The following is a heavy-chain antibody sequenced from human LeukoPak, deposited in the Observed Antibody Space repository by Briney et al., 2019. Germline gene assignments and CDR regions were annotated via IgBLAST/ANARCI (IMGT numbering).Heavy chain of an antibody. J-gene: IGHJ4*02. CDR1: GDFISSGGYY. V-gene: IGHV4-31*03. CDR2: IYHTWTT. CDR3: ARSSTYFDN. Sequence: SETLSLTCTVSGDFISSGGYYWSWIRQHPGKGLEWIGYIYHTWTTYYNPSLKSRVSLSVDTSKNQFSLKLSSVTAADTAVYYCARSSTYFDNWGQGTQVAVSS.